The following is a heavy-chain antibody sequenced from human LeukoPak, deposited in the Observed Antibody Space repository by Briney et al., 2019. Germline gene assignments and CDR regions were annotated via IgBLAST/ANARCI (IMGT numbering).Heavy chain of an antibody. Sequence: GRSLRLSCAASGFTFSSYGMHWVRQAPGEGLEWVAVISYDGSNKYYADSVKGRFTISRDNSKNTLYLQMNSLRAEDTAVYYCAKDLVRDCSGGSCYGIDYWGQGTLVTVSS. CDR3: AKDLVRDCSGGSCYGIDY. CDR2: ISYDGSNK. D-gene: IGHD2-15*01. V-gene: IGHV3-30*18. J-gene: IGHJ4*02. CDR1: GFTFSSYG.